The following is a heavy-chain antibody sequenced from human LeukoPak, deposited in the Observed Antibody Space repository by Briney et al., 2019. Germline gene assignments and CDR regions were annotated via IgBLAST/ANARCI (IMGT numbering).Heavy chain of an antibody. CDR3: AKDRGETAGSDAFDV. V-gene: IGHV1-69*05. CDR2: ILPIFDTP. J-gene: IGHJ3*01. CDR1: GGTFSTYT. Sequence: ASVKVSCEASGGTFSTYTFNWVRQAPGQGVEWMGTILPIFDTPNYAHKFQDRVTITTDESTSTCYMELRSLRSEDTAIYYCAKDRGETAGSDAFDVWGQGTMVTVSS. D-gene: IGHD5-18*01.